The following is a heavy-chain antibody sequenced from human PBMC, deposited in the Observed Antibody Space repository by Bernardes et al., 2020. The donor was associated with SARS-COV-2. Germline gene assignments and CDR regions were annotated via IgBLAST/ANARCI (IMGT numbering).Heavy chain of an antibody. Sequence: GGSLRLSCAASGYSFNAFWMHWVRQAPGQGLVWVARIDTHGNTINYADSVKGRFTISRDNSRNTLYLQMNSLRAEDTAVYYCATDVAGGYSTWGQGTLVTVSS. D-gene: IGHD1-26*01. CDR3: ATDVAGGYST. CDR1: GYSFNAFW. CDR2: IDTHGNTI. V-gene: IGHV3-74*01. J-gene: IGHJ5*02.